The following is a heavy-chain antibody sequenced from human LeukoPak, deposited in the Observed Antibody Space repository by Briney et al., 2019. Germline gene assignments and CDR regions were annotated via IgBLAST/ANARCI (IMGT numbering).Heavy chain of an antibody. D-gene: IGHD3-3*02. CDR3: ARDRALAV. V-gene: IGHV3-7*01. Sequence: GGSLRLSCAASGFTFSSYAMSWVRQAPGKGLEWVANIKQDGSEKYYVDSVKGRFTISRDNAKNSLYLQMNSLRAEDTAVYYCARDRALAVWGQGTLVTVSS. CDR2: IKQDGSEK. J-gene: IGHJ4*02. CDR1: GFTFSSYA.